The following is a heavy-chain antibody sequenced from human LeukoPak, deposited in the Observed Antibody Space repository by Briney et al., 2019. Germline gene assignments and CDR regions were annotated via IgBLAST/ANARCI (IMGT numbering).Heavy chain of an antibody. CDR1: GGSVSSGTYY. Sequence: PSETLSLTCTVSGGSVSSGTYYWSWIRQPPGKGLEWIGYIYYSGSTNYNASLKSRVTISVDTSKSQFSLKLSSVTAADTAVYYCARVGDSYSSGWYDAPYYFDYWGQGTLVTVSS. J-gene: IGHJ4*02. CDR3: ARVGDSYSSGWYDAPYYFDY. V-gene: IGHV4-61*01. D-gene: IGHD6-19*01. CDR2: IYYSGST.